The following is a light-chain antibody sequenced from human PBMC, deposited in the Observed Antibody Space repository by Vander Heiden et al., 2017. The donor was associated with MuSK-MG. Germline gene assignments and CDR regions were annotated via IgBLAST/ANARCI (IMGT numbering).Light chain of an antibody. CDR3: QHCYSTPYT. J-gene: IGKJ2*01. Sequence: DIQMTQSPSSLSASVGDRVTITCLASQSISSYLNWYQQKPGKAPKLLIYAASSLQSGVPSRFSGSGSGTDFTLTISRLQPEDFATYYCQHCYSTPYTFGQGTKLEIK. CDR1: QSISSY. V-gene: IGKV1-39*01. CDR2: AAS.